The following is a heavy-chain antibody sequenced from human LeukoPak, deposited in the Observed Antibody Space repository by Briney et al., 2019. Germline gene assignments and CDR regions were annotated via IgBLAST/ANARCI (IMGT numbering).Heavy chain of an antibody. D-gene: IGHD2-15*01. V-gene: IGHV3-30*03. CDR2: ISYDGSNK. Sequence: PGGSLRLSCAASGFTFSSYGMHWVRQAPGKGLEWVAVISYDGSNKYYADSVKGRFTISRDNSKNTLYLQMNSLRAEDTAVYYCATQGYCRGGSCYGMDVWGQGTTVTVSS. CDR3: ATQGYCRGGSCYGMDV. CDR1: GFTFSSYG. J-gene: IGHJ6*02.